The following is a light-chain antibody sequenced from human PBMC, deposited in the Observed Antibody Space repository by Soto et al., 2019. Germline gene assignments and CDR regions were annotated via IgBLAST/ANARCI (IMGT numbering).Light chain of an antibody. CDR1: QSLSNNF. CDR2: GAS. CDR3: QQYGSSPWT. J-gene: IGKJ1*01. Sequence: EIVLTQSPGTLSLSPGERATLSCRASQSLSNNFLAWYQQKPGQAPRLLIYGASTRATGIPDRFDGSGSGTDFTLTISRLEPEDFAFYYCQQYGSSPWTFGQGTKVEIK. V-gene: IGKV3-20*01.